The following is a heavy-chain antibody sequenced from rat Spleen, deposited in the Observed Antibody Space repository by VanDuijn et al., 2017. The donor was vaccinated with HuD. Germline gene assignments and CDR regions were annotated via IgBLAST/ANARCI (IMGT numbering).Heavy chain of an antibody. J-gene: IGHJ2*01. Sequence: EVQLVESDGGLVQPGRSLKLSCAASGFTFSDYAMAWVRQAPKKGLEWVATIIYDGSSTYYRDSVKGRFTISRDNAKSTLYLQMDSLRSEDTATYYCARHPLPITTVAYYFDYWGQGVMVTVSS. CDR2: IIYDGSST. CDR1: GFTFSDYA. D-gene: IGHD1-1*01. V-gene: IGHV5-17*01. CDR3: ARHPLPITTVAYYFDY.